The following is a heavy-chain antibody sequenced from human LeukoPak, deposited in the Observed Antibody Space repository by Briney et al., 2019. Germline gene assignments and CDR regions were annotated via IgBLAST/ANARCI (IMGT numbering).Heavy chain of an antibody. CDR1: GFTFSSYT. CDR3: AKDGGLWVSAHWGDS. V-gene: IGHV3-23*01. CDR2: ITTGDGIT. J-gene: IGHJ4*02. Sequence: GGSLRLSCTASGFTFSSYTMTWVRQAPGKGLKWVSTITTGDGITYYADSVKGRFTVSRDDSKNTLYLQMNSLRAEDTAVYYCAKDGGLWVSAHWGDSWGRGTLVTVSS. D-gene: IGHD7-27*01.